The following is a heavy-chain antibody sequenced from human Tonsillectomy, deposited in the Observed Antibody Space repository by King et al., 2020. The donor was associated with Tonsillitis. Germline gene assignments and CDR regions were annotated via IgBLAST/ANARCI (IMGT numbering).Heavy chain of an antibody. J-gene: IGHJ4*02. D-gene: IGHD4-17*01. Sequence: VQLVESGGGVVQPGGSLRLYCAASGFTFSSNAMHWVRQAPGKGLEWVAVISYDGSNKYYADSVKGRFTISRDNSKKMLYLQMNSLRAEDTAVYYCTRKPYGVYSFARWGQGTPVTVSS. CDR2: ISYDGSNK. CDR3: TRKPYGVYSFAR. CDR1: GFTFSSNA. V-gene: IGHV3-30-3*01.